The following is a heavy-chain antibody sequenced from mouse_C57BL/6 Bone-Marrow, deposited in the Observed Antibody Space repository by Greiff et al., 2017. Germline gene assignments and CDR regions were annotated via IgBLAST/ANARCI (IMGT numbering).Heavy chain of an antibody. CDR3: ARYELRYPDWYFDV. V-gene: IGHV1-7*01. J-gene: IGHJ1*03. Sequence: QVQLQQSGAELAKPGASVKLSCKASGYTFTSYWMHWVKQRPGQGLEWIGYINPSSGYPKYNQKFKDKATLTADNSSSTAYMQLSSLTYEDSAVYYCARYELRYPDWYFDVWGTGTTVTVSS. D-gene: IGHD1-1*01. CDR2: INPSSGYP. CDR1: GYTFTSYW.